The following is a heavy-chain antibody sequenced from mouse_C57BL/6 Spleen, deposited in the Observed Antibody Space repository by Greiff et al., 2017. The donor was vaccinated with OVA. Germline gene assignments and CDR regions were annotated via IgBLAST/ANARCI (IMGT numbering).Heavy chain of an antibody. V-gene: IGHV1-50*01. CDR3: ARSVYDGYYYAMDY. CDR2: IDPSDSYT. D-gene: IGHD2-3*01. CDR1: GYTFTSYW. Sequence: QVQLKQPGAELVKPGASVKLSCKASGYTFTSYWMQWVKQRPGQGLEWIGEIDPSDSYTNYNQKFKGKATLTVDTSSSTAYMQLSSLTSEDSAVYYCARSVYDGYYYAMDYWGQGTSVTVSS. J-gene: IGHJ4*01.